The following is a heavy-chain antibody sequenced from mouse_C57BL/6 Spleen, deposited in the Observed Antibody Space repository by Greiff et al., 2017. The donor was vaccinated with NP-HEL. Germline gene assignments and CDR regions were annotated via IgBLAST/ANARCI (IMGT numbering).Heavy chain of an antibody. CDR1: GFTFSSYG. V-gene: IGHV5-6*01. J-gene: IGHJ2*01. CDR3: ARQGGGNRYYFDY. CDR2: ISSGGSYT. D-gene: IGHD1-1*02. Sequence: DVHLVESGGDLVKPGGSLKLSCAASGFTFSSYGMSWVRQTPDKRLEWVATISSGGSYTYYPDSVKGRFTISRDNAKNTLYLQMSSLKSEDTAMYYCARQGGGNRYYFDYWGQGTTLTVSS.